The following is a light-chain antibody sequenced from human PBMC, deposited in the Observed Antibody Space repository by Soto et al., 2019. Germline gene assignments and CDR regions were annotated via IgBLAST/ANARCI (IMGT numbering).Light chain of an antibody. J-gene: IGLJ1*01. CDR1: TSDVGSYHL. V-gene: IGLV2-23*01. Sequence: QSALAQPASVSGSPGQSVTISCTGTTSDVGSYHLVSWYQQHPGKAPKLMIYEGTKRPSGVSNRFSGSKSGITASLTISGLQTEDEADYYCCSYAGSRTYVFGPGTKLTVL. CDR3: CSYAGSRTYV. CDR2: EGT.